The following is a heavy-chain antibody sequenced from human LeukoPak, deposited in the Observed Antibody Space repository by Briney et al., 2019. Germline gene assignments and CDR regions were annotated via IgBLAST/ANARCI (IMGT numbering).Heavy chain of an antibody. CDR1: GFTFSNYA. V-gene: IGHV3-23*01. J-gene: IGHJ4*02. CDR3: AKGSTSSRPYYFDY. D-gene: IGHD6-6*01. Sequence: GGSLRLPCTASGFTFSNYAMSWVRQAPGKGLERISAITGGGDDTYHADSVKGRLTISRDNSKNTLYLQMNSLRVEDTAVYYCAKGSTSSRPYYFDYWGQGALVTVSS. CDR2: ITGGGDDT.